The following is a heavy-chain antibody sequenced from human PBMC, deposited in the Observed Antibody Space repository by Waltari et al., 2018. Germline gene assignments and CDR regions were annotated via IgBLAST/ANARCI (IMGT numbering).Heavy chain of an antibody. CDR2: IIPVFGTA. CDR3: TTSSYIGTTTCYQYYGMDV. D-gene: IGHD2-2*01. J-gene: IGHJ6*02. CDR1: GGRFSSYS. V-gene: IGHV1-69*01. Sequence: QVRLVQSGAEVKKPGSSVKVSCKAFGGRFSSYSINWVRQAPGQGLEWMGGIIPVFGTATDAQKCQDRRAITADESTSTAYMELSSLRSEDTAAYFSTTSSYIGTTTCYQYYGMDVWGQGTTVTVSS.